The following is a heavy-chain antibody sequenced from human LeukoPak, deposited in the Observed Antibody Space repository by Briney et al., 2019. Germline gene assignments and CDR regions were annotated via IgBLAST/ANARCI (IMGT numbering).Heavy chain of an antibody. J-gene: IGHJ4*02. D-gene: IGHD6-19*01. CDR3: ARRYSYSSLPDY. Sequence: SETLSLTCTVSGGSISSSTYYWGWIRQPPGKGLEWIGSIYYSGSTYYNPSLKSRVTISVDTSKNQFSLKLSSVTAADTAVYYCARRYSYSSLPDYWGQGTLVTVSS. CDR2: IYYSGST. V-gene: IGHV4-39*01. CDR1: GGSISSSTYY.